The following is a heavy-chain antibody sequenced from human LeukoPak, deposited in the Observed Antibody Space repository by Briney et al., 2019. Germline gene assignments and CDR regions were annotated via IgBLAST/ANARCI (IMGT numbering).Heavy chain of an antibody. CDR1: GFTFSSYS. Sequence: PGGSLRRSCAASGFTFSSYSMNWVRQAPGKGLEWVSSISSSSSYIYYADSVKGRFTISRDNAKNSLYLQMNSLRAEDTAVYYCARDRVRGLVVRPNWFDPWGQGTLVTVSS. J-gene: IGHJ5*02. CDR2: ISSSSSYI. D-gene: IGHD2-15*01. CDR3: ARDRVRGLVVRPNWFDP. V-gene: IGHV3-21*01.